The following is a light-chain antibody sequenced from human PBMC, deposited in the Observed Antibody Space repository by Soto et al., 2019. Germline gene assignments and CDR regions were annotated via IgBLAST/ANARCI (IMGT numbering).Light chain of an antibody. V-gene: IGLV1-51*01. CDR2: DNN. J-gene: IGLJ2*01. Sequence: QSVLTQPPSVSAAPGQKVTISCSGSSYNIGNNYVSWYQQLPGTAPKLLIYDNNKRPSGIPDRFSGSKSGTSGTLDITGLQTGDEADYYCATWDYSLTGEVFGGGTQLTVL. CDR3: ATWDYSLTGEV. CDR1: SYNIGNNY.